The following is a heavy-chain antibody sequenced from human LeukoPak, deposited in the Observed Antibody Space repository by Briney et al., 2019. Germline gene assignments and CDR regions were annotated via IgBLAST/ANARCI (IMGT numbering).Heavy chain of an antibody. CDR1: GYTFTSYY. CDR2: INLSGGST. Sequence: ASVKVSCKASGYTFTSYYMHWVRQAPGQGLEWMGIINLSGGSTSYAQKFQGRVTMTRDMSTSTVYMELSSLRSEDTAVYYCARDEGYYDSVPWGQGTLVTVSS. CDR3: ARDEGYYDSVP. J-gene: IGHJ5*02. V-gene: IGHV1-46*01. D-gene: IGHD3-22*01.